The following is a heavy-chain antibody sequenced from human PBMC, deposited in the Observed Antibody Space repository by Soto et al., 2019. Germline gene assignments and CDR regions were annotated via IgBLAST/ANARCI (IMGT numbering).Heavy chain of an antibody. V-gene: IGHV3-7*03. J-gene: IGHJ4*02. CDR1: GFTFSDYW. CDR2: IKQDGREL. D-gene: IGHD1-26*01. Sequence: ESGGGFVQPGGCLRLSCAASGFTFSDYWMTWVRQAPGKGLEWVANIKQDGRELFYVDSVKGRFTISRDNAKNSLSLEMNSLRAEDTALYYCARHTGTYWDYWGQGILVTVSS. CDR3: ARHTGTYWDY.